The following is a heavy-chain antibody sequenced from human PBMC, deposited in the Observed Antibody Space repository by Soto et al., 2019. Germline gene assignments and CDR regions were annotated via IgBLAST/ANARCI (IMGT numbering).Heavy chain of an antibody. J-gene: IGHJ6*02. CDR2: IYYSGST. CDR1: GGSISSSSYY. CDR3: ARDVQGPIVYGMDV. D-gene: IGHD3-22*01. V-gene: IGHV4-30-4*01. Sequence: SETLSLTCTVSGGSISSSSYYWSWIRQPPGKGLEWIGYIYYSGSTYYNPSLKSRVTISVDTSKNQFSLKLSSVTAADTAVYYCARDVQGPIVYGMDVWGQGTMVTVSS.